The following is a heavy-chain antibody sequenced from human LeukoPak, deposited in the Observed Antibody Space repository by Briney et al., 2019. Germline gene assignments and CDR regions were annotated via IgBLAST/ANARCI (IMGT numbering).Heavy chain of an antibody. CDR1: GGSISSYY. J-gene: IGHJ3*02. D-gene: IGHD3-3*01. CDR3: ARDSRQRERITIFGVVMKLDDAFDI. CDR2: IYYSGST. Sequence: PSETLSLTCTVSGGSISSYYWSWIRQPPGKGLEWIGYIYYSGSTNYNPSLKSRVTISVDTSKNQFSLKLSSVTAADTAVYYCARDSRQRERITIFGVVMKLDDAFDIWGQGTMVTVSS. V-gene: IGHV4-59*12.